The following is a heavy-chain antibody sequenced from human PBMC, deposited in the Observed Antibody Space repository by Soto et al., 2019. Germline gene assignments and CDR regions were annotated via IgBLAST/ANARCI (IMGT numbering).Heavy chain of an antibody. CDR3: AAADASLRDSP. V-gene: IGHV1-58*01. CDR2: IVVGSGNT. CDR1: GFTFTSSA. J-gene: IGHJ6*02. Sequence: GASVKVSCKASGFTFTSSAVPWGRQAPGQRLVWIGWIVVGSGNTNYAHKFQERVTITMDMFTSTAYMELSSLRSEESAVYYCAAADASLRDSPCGQRTTATVSS. D-gene: IGHD3-10*01.